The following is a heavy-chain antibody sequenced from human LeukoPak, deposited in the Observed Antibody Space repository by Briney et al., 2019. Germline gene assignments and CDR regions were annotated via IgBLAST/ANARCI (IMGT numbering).Heavy chain of an antibody. J-gene: IGHJ3*02. CDR1: GGTFSSYA. CDR2: IIPIFGTA. V-gene: IGHV1-69*01. CDR3: ASLTSNHCSSTSCYDAFVI. Sequence: SVKVSCKASGGTFSSYAISWVRQAPGQGLEWMGGIIPIFGTANYAQKFQGRVTITADESTSTAYMELSSLRSEDTAVYYCASLTSNHCSSTSCYDAFVIWGQGTMVTVSS. D-gene: IGHD2-2*01.